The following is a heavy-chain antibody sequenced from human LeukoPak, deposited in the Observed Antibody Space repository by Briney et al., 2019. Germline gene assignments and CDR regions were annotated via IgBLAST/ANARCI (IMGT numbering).Heavy chain of an antibody. V-gene: IGHV1-46*01. J-gene: IGHJ4*02. CDR3: ARDDGYDSSGYYYSYFDY. CDR2: INPSGGNT. CDR1: GYTFTRYY. D-gene: IGHD3-22*01. Sequence: ASVKVSCKASGYTFTRYYLHWVRQAPGQGLEWMGIINPSGGNTSYAQKFQSRVTMTRDTSTSTVYMELSSLRSEDTAVYYCARDDGYDSSGYYYSYFDYWGQGTLVTVSS.